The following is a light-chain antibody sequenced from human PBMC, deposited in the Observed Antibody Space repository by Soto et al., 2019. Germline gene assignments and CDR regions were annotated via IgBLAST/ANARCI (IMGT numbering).Light chain of an antibody. Sequence: EIVMTQSPGTLSVSPGERATLSCRATQSVSSNLAWYQQRPGQAPRLLMYSVSTRATGIPARFSGSGSGTEFTLTISSLQSEDFAVYYCQQYSNWPRTFGQGTKVEIK. CDR1: QSVSSN. V-gene: IGKV3-15*01. J-gene: IGKJ1*01. CDR2: SVS. CDR3: QQYSNWPRT.